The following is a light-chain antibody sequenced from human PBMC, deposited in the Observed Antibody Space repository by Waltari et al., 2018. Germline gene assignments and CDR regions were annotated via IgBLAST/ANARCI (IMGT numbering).Light chain of an antibody. CDR1: QSVSIN. CDR2: GAS. Sequence: EIVMTQSPATLSVSPGERATLSCRASQSVSINFAWYQQKPGQAPRLLIHGASARSTGIPARFSGSGSGTEFTLTISRLQSEDFALYYCQQYNNWPFTFGPGTKVDIK. V-gene: IGKV3-15*01. J-gene: IGKJ3*01. CDR3: QQYNNWPFT.